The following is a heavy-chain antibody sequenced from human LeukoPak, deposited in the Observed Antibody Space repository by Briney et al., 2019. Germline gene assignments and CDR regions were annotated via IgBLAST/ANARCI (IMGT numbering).Heavy chain of an antibody. V-gene: IGHV3-30*04. CDR3: AKDQNYDILTGSLDY. J-gene: IGHJ4*02. Sequence: GRSLRLSCAASGFTFSSYAMHWVRQAPGKGLEWVAVISYDGSNKYYADSVKGRFTISRDNSKNTLSLQMNSLRAEDTALYYCAKDQNYDILTGSLDYWGQGTLVTVSS. CDR2: ISYDGSNK. CDR1: GFTFSSYA. D-gene: IGHD3-9*01.